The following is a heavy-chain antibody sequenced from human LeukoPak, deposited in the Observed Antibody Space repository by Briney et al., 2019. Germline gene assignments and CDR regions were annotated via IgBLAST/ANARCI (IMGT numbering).Heavy chain of an antibody. V-gene: IGHV4-34*01. D-gene: IGHD2-8*02. Sequence: SETLSLTCAVYGGSFSGYYWSWIRQPPGKGLEWIGEINHSGSTNYNPSLKSRVTISVDTSKNQFSLKLSSVTAADTAVYYCVSGCYWYYFDYWGQGTLVTVSS. J-gene: IGHJ4*02. CDR2: INHSGST. CDR3: VSGCYWYYFDY. CDR1: GGSFSGYY.